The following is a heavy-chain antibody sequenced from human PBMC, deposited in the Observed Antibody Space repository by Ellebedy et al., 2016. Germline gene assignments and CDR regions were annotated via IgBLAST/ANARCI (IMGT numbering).Heavy chain of an antibody. J-gene: IGHJ5*02. Sequence: GGSLRLXXAASGFTFSSYSMNWVRQAPGKGLEWVSYISSSSSTIYYADSVKGRFTISRDNAKNSLYLQMNSLRAEDTALYYCAKDATSSPYNWFNPWGQGTLVTVSS. CDR3: AKDATSSPYNWFNP. V-gene: IGHV3-48*01. CDR2: ISSSSSTI. CDR1: GFTFSSYS.